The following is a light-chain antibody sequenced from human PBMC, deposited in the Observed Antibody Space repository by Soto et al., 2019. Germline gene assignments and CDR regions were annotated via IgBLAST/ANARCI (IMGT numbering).Light chain of an antibody. CDR3: QQYNNWPLT. J-gene: IGKJ4*01. Sequence: EIVMTPSPATLSVSPGERATLSFGASQSVSSNLAWYQQKPGQAPRLLIYGASTRATGIPARFSGSGSGTEFTLTISSLQSEDFAVYYCQQYNNWPLTFGGGTKVDI. CDR1: QSVSSN. CDR2: GAS. V-gene: IGKV3-15*01.